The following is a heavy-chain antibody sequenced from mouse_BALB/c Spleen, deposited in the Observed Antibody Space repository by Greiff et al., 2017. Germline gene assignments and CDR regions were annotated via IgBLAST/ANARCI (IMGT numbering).Heavy chain of an antibody. V-gene: IGHV1-9*01. CDR3: AREGAGASSFAY. Sequence: VQLQQSGAELMKPGASVKLSCTATGFTFSSYWIAWVKQSPGHGLEWIGEILHGGGSTNYNEKFKGQSTFTADTSSNTAYMQLSSLTSEDSAVYYCAREGAGASSFAYWGQGTLVTVSA. D-gene: IGHD3-1*01. CDR1: GFTFSSYW. CDR2: ILHGGGST. J-gene: IGHJ3*01.